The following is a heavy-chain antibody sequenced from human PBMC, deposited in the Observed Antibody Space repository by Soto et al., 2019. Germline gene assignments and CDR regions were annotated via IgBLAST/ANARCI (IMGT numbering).Heavy chain of an antibody. Sequence: GGSLRLSCAASGFSFSSYAMSWVRQAPGKGLEWVSGINYSGGTTYYADSVKGRFTISRDNSKNTLYLQMNSLRAEDTAVYYCATLYGSGSYPRPYWGQETLVTVSS. CDR2: INYSGGTT. V-gene: IGHV3-23*01. CDR3: ATLYGSGSYPRPY. D-gene: IGHD3-10*01. CDR1: GFSFSSYA. J-gene: IGHJ4*02.